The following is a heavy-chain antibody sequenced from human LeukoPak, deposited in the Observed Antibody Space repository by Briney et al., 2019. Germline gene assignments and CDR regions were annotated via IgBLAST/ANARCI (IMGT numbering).Heavy chain of an antibody. CDR3: AKRRYVGSGPFDY. Sequence: AGGSLRLSCAVSGFTFSSSAMNWVRQAPGKGLEWVSGISGSGSHTYYADSVKGRFTISRDNSKNTLYLQMNSLRADDTAVYYCAKRRYVGSGPFDYWGQGTLVTVSS. V-gene: IGHV3-23*01. D-gene: IGHD3-16*01. J-gene: IGHJ4*02. CDR2: ISGSGSHT. CDR1: GFTFSSSA.